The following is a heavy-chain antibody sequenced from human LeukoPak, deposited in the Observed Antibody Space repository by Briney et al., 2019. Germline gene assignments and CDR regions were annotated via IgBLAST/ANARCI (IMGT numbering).Heavy chain of an antibody. CDR1: GYTFTSYY. D-gene: IGHD3-22*01. V-gene: IGHV1-46*01. CDR3: ARDSYDSSGSISYYFDY. CDR2: INPNGGST. Sequence: GASVKVSCKASGYTFTSYYMHWVRQAPGQGLEWMGIINPNGGSTSYAQKFQGRVTMTRDTSTSTVYMELSSLRSEDTAVYYCARDSYDSSGSISYYFDYWGQGTLVTVSS. J-gene: IGHJ4*02.